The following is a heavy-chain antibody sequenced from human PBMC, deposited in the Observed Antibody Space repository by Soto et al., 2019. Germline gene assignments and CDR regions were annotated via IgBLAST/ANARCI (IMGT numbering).Heavy chain of an antibody. Sequence: PGGSLRLSCVGSGFTFSTYTMTWVRQAPGKGLEWVSSLNSISNSVYYAESVRGRFTISRDNSKNSLYLQMHSLRPDDTGVYYCTRTPDYWGQGILVTVSS. J-gene: IGHJ4*02. V-gene: IGHV3-21*01. CDR2: LNSISNSV. CDR3: TRTPDY. CDR1: GFTFSTYT.